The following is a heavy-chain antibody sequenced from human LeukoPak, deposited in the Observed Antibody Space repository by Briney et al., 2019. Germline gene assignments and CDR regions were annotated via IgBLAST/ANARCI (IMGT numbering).Heavy chain of an antibody. CDR3: ARKAYGLDV. CDR1: GFTFSSYG. V-gene: IGHV3-30*03. CDR2: ISYDGSNK. Sequence: GRSLRLSCAASGFTFSSYGMHWVRQAPGKGLEWVAVISYDGSNKYYADSVKGRFAISRDTPKNTLYLQMNSLRDEDTAVYYCARKAYGLDVWGKGTTVTVSS. J-gene: IGHJ6*04.